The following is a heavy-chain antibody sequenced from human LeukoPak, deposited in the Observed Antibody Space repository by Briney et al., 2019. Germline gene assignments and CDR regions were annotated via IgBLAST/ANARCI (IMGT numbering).Heavy chain of an antibody. J-gene: IGHJ4*02. D-gene: IGHD3-22*01. CDR1: GASFSGYY. V-gene: IGHV4-34*01. Sequence: SETLSLICAVYGASFSGYYWSWIRQPPGKGLEWIGEIDHSGSTNYSPSLKSRVTISVDTSKNQFSLKLSSVTAADTAVYYCARGRVVGRYSYDTSGYYYNYWGQGTLVTVSS. CDR3: ARGRVVGRYSYDTSGYYYNY. CDR2: IDHSGST.